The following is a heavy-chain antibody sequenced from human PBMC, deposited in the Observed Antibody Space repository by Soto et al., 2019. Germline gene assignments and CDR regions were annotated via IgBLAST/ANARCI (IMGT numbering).Heavy chain of an antibody. CDR2: IYYSGST. CDR3: ARHDWNGVDY. D-gene: IGHD1-1*01. Sequence: QLQLQESGPGLVKPSETLSLTCTVSGGSISRSSYYWGWIRQPPGKGLEWIGSIYYSGSTYYTTSLQSRVTISVDTSKNQFSLKLSSVTAADTAVYYCARHDWNGVDYWGQGTLVTVSS. V-gene: IGHV4-39*01. J-gene: IGHJ4*02. CDR1: GGSISRSSYY.